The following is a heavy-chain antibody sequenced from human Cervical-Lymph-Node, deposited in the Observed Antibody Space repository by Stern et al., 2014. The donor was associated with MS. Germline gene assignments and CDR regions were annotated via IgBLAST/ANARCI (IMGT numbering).Heavy chain of an antibody. Sequence: QVQLVQSGAEVKKPGASVKVSCKASGYTFTSYGISWVRQAPGQGLEWMGWISAYNGNTNYAQKLQGRVTITTDPPKSTAYMELRSLRADDAAVYYCARQKYYDSSGYYYPDYWGQGTLVTVSS. J-gene: IGHJ4*02. V-gene: IGHV1-18*04. CDR2: ISAYNGNT. CDR3: ARQKYYDSSGYYYPDY. CDR1: GYTFTSYG. D-gene: IGHD3-22*01.